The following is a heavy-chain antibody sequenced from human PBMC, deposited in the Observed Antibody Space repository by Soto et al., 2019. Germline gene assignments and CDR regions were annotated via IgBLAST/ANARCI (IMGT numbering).Heavy chain of an antibody. D-gene: IGHD6-19*01. CDR1: GYTFTGYY. J-gene: IGHJ4*02. CDR2: INPNSGGT. V-gene: IGHV1-2*02. Sequence: GASVKVSCKASGYTFTGYYMHWVRQAPRQGLEWMGWINPNSGGTNYAQKFQGRVTMTRDTSTSTAYMELRSLRSDDTAVYYCARVAGSGWYSSAYWGQGTPVTVS. CDR3: ARVAGSGWYSSAY.